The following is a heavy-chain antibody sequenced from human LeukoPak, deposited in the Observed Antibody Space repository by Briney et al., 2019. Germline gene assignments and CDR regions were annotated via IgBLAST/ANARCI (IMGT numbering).Heavy chain of an antibody. CDR3: ARDDGSGSYPIDY. J-gene: IGHJ4*02. V-gene: IGHV4-30-2*01. CDR2: IYHSGST. D-gene: IGHD3-10*01. Sequence: SQTLSLTCTVSGGSISSGGYYWSWIRQPPGKGLEWIGYIYHSGSTYYNPSLKSRVTISVDTSKNQFSLKLSSVTAADTAVYYCARDDGSGSYPIDYWGQGTLVTVSS. CDR1: GGSISSGGYY.